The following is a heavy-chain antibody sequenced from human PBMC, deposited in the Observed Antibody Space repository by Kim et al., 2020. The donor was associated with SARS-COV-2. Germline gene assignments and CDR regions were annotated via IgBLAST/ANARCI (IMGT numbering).Heavy chain of an antibody. D-gene: IGHD1-1*01. Sequence: GGSLRLSCAASGFTFSSYWMHWVRQAPGKGLVWVSRINSDGSSTSYADSVKGRFTISRDNAKNTLYLQMNSLRAEDTAVYYCARENHAWTYYYGMDVWGQGTTVTVSS. CDR2: INSDGSST. V-gene: IGHV3-74*01. CDR3: ARENHAWTYYYGMDV. CDR1: GFTFSSYW. J-gene: IGHJ6*02.